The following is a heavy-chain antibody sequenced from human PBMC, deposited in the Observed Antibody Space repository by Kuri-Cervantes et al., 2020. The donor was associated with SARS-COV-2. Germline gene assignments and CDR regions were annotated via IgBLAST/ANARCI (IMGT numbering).Heavy chain of an antibody. J-gene: IGHJ3*02. CDR1: GDTFTYRF. CDR3: ARSGPGAISREDGALDI. V-gene: IGHV1-45*02. D-gene: IGHD4/OR15-4a*01. CDR2: ITPFNGNT. Sequence: SVKGSWKASGDTFTYRFLHWARQAPGQAPEWMGWITPFNGNTKYAQKFQDRVTITRDRSMNTAYMELSSLRSEDTAMYYCARSGPGAISREDGALDIWGQGTMVTVSS.